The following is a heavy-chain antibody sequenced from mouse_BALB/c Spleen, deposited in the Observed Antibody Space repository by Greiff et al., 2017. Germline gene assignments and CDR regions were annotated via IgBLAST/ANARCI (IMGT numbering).Heavy chain of an antibody. CDR2: INPSNGGT. J-gene: IGHJ3*01. D-gene: IGHD4-1*01. V-gene: IGHV1S81*02. Sequence: QVQLKESGAELVKPGASVKLSCKASGYTFTSYYMYWVKQRPGQGLEWIGEINPSNGGTNFNEKFKSKATLTVDKSSSTAYMQLSSLTSEDSAVYYCTRWDDWGQGTLVTVSA. CDR3: TRWDD. CDR1: GYTFTSYY.